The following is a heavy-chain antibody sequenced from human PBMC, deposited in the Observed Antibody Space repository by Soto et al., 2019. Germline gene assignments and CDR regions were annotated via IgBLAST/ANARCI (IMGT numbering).Heavy chain of an antibody. Sequence: QVQLVQSGAEVKKPGASVKVSCKAPRYIFTAYFMHWVRQAPGQGLEWMGWINPNNGATHYGLSFQGRVTMTRDTSNSTAYMVLSSLRSDDTAVYYCASHDPGARFDPWGQGTLVIVSS. V-gene: IGHV1-2*02. CDR2: INPNNGAT. CDR1: RYIFTAYF. J-gene: IGHJ5*02. D-gene: IGHD1-1*01. CDR3: ASHDPGARFDP.